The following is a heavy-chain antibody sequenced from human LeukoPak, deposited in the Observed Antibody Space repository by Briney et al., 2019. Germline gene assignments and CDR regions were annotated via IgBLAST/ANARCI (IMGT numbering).Heavy chain of an antibody. CDR2: IYYSGST. V-gene: IGHV4-39*01. CDR3: ASVTDSSSWYLPSMDV. CDR1: GVSISSSSYY. D-gene: IGHD6-13*01. Sequence: SETLSLTCTVSGVSISSSSYYWGWIRQPPGKGLEWIGSIYYSGSTYYNPSLKSRVTISVDTSKNQFSLKLSSVTAADTAVYYCASVTDSSSWYLPSMDVWGQGTTVTVSS. J-gene: IGHJ6*02.